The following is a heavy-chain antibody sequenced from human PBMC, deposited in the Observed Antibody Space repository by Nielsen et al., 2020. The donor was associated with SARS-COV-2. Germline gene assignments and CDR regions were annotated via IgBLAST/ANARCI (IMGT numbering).Heavy chain of an antibody. CDR1: GFTFSSYA. CDR3: AREAMAGTVLDY. Sequence: GESLKISCSASGFTFSSYAMHWVRQAPGKGLEYVSAISSNVGSTYYADSVKGRFTISRDNSKNTLYLQMSSLRAEDMAVYYCAREAMAGTVLDYWGQGNLVTVLS. J-gene: IGHJ4*02. CDR2: ISSNVGST. D-gene: IGHD6-19*01. V-gene: IGHV3-64D*06.